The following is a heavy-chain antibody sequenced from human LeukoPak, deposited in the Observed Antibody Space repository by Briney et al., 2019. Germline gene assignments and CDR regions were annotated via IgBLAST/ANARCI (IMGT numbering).Heavy chain of an antibody. Sequence: ASVKVSCKASGYTFTSYGISWVRPAPGQGLEWMGWISAYNGNTNYAQKLQGRVTMTTDTSTSTAYMELRSLRSDDTAVYYCARDIDIVVVPAAPGAFDIWGQGTMVTVSS. CDR1: GYTFTSYG. CDR3: ARDIDIVVVPAAPGAFDI. CDR2: ISAYNGNT. V-gene: IGHV1-18*04. J-gene: IGHJ3*02. D-gene: IGHD2-2*01.